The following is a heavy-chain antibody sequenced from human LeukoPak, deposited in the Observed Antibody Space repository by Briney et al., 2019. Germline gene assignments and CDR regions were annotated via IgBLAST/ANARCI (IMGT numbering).Heavy chain of an antibody. CDR3: AKGPLRGTAAAIDY. CDR2: ISDSGGNT. CDR1: GFTFSRCA. Sequence: GGSLRLSCAASGFTFSRCAMSWVRQAPGEGLEWVATISDSGGNTHYPDSVKGRFTISRDISTDTLWLQMDSLRTEDTAVYYCAKGPLRGTAAAIDYWGQGTLVTVSS. J-gene: IGHJ4*02. D-gene: IGHD2-2*01. V-gene: IGHV3-23*01.